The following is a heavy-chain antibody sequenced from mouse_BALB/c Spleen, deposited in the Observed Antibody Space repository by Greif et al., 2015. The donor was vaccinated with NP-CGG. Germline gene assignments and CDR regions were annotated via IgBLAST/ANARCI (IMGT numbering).Heavy chain of an antibody. Sequence: VQLQQSGPGLVAPSQSLSITCTVSGFSLTGYGVNWVRQPPGKGLEWLGMIWGDGSTDYNSALKSRLSISKDNSKSQVFLKMNSLQTDDTSRYYCARDVNLYYSMDYWGQRTSVTVSS. CDR2: IWGDGST. CDR1: GFSLTGYG. V-gene: IGHV2-6-7*01. J-gene: IGHJ4*01. CDR3: ARDVNLYYSMDY.